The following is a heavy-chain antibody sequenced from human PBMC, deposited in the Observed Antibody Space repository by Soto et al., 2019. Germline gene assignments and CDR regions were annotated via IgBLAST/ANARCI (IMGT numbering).Heavy chain of an antibody. CDR2: IKRDGSEK. V-gene: IGHV3-7*01. CDR3: ARDRCSSTSCFFDY. D-gene: IGHD2-2*01. CDR1: GFTFSSYW. J-gene: IGHJ4*02. Sequence: GGSLRLSCAASGFTFSSYWMSWVRQAPGKGLEWVANIKRDGSEKYYVDSVKGRFTISRDNAKNSLYLQMNSLRAEDTAVYYCARDRCSSTSCFFDYWGRGTLVTVSS.